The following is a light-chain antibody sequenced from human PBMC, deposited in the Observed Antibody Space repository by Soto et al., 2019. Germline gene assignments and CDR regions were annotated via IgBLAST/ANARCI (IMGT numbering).Light chain of an antibody. J-gene: IGKJ1*01. Sequence: THSPAALSLAQGDRATLSCRASQSVSSYLAWYQQKPGQAPRLLIYGASSRATGIPDRFSGSGSGTDFTLTISRLEPEDFAVYYCQQYGSSPWTFGQGTKVDI. V-gene: IGKV3-20*01. CDR3: QQYGSSPWT. CDR2: GAS. CDR1: QSVSSY.